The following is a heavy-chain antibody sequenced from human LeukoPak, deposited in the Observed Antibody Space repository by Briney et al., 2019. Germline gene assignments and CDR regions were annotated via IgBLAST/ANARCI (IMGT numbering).Heavy chain of an antibody. V-gene: IGHV4-34*01. J-gene: IGHJ4*02. CDR3: ARGLEIAAAGPPFDY. Sequence: PSETLSLTCAVYGGSFSGYYWSWIRQPPGKGLEWIGEINHSGSTNYNPSLKSRVTISVDTSKNQFSLKLSSVTAADTAVYYCARGLEIAAAGPPFDYWGQGTLVTVSS. D-gene: IGHD6-13*01. CDR1: GGSFSGYY. CDR2: INHSGST.